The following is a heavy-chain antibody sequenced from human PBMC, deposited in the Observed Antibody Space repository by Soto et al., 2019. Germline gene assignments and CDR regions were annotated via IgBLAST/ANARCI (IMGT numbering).Heavy chain of an antibody. J-gene: IGHJ4*02. CDR1: GFTVSSNY. Sequence: QAGGSLRLSCAAPGFTVSSNYMTWVGQGPGKGLEWVSVIYSGGSTYYADSVKDRFTISRDNSKNTLYLQMNGLRAEDTAVYYCARGLSRRLRLLCSFDSWGQGTLVTVSS. CDR2: IYSGGST. D-gene: IGHD5-12*01. V-gene: IGHV3-53*01. CDR3: ARGLSRRLRLLCSFDS.